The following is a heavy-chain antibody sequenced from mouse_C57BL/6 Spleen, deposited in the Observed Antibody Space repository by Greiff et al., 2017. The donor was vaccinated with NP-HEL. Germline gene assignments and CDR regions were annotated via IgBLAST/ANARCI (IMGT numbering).Heavy chain of an antibody. CDR3: ASLGGSSSAWFAY. V-gene: IGHV1-80*01. CDR1: GYAFSSYW. D-gene: IGHD1-1*01. CDR2: IYPGDGDT. Sequence: QVQLQQSGAELVKPGASVKISCKASGYAFSSYWMNWVKQRPGKGLEWIGQIYPGDGDTNYNGKFKGKATLTADKSSSTAYMQLSSLTSEDSAVYFCASLGGSSSAWFAYWGQGTLVTVSA. J-gene: IGHJ3*01.